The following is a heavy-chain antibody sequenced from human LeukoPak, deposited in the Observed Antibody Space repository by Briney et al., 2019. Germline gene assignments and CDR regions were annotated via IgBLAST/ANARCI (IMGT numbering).Heavy chain of an antibody. CDR3: ARGRGYSSSWYAGFDY. V-gene: IGHV3-11*01. D-gene: IGHD6-13*01. CDR1: GFTFSDYY. CDR2: ISSSGSTI. Sequence: GGSLRLSCAASGFTFSDYYMSWIRQAPGKGLEWVSYISSSGSTIYYADSVKGRFTISRDNAKNSLYLQMNSLRAEDTAVCYCARGRGYSSSWYAGFDYWGQGTLVTVSS. J-gene: IGHJ4*02.